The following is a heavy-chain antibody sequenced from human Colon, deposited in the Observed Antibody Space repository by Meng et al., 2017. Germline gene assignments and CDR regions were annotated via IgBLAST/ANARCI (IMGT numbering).Heavy chain of an antibody. CDR1: GFTFSSYA. CDR2: ISGSGGST. D-gene: IGHD3-9*01. Sequence: GESLKISCAASGFTFSSYAMSWVRQAPGKGLEWVSAISGSGGSTYYADSVKGRFTISRDNSKNTLYLQMNSLRAEDTAVYYCAKSDYAILTGYYWGGAFDIWGQGTMVTVSS. J-gene: IGHJ3*02. V-gene: IGHV3-23*01. CDR3: AKSDYAILTGYYWGGAFDI.